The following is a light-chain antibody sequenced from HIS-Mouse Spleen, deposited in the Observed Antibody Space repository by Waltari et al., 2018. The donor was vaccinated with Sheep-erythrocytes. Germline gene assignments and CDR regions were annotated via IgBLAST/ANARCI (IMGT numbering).Light chain of an antibody. CDR3: SSYAGSNNWV. Sequence: QSALTQPPPASGSPGQSVTISCTGTSRDVGGYNYVSWYQQHPGKAPKLMIYEFSKRPSGVPDRFSGSKSGNTASLTVSGLQAEDEADYYCSSYAGSNNWVFGGGTKLTVL. V-gene: IGLV2-8*01. CDR1: SRDVGGYNY. J-gene: IGLJ3*02. CDR2: EFS.